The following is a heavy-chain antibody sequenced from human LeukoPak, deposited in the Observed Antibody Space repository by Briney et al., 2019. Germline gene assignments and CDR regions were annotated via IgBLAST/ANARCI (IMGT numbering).Heavy chain of an antibody. CDR1: GFTFDDYA. D-gene: IGHD2-15*01. J-gene: IGHJ6*03. CDR3: ARVPGFHCSGGSCYSGYYYYMDV. Sequence: GGSLRLSCAASGFTFDDYAMHWVRQAPGKGLEWVSGISWNSGSIGYADSVKGRFTISRDNAKNSLYLQMNSLRAEDTAVYYCARVPGFHCSGGSCYSGYYYYMDVWGKGTTVTVSS. V-gene: IGHV3-9*01. CDR2: ISWNSGSI.